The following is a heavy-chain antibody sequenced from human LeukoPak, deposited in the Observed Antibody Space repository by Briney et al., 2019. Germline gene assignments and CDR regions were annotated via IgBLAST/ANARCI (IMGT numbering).Heavy chain of an antibody. CDR2: IYYSGGT. Sequence: SETLSLTCTVSGGSVTSYYCNWVRQPPGRGLDWIGYIYYSGGTNYNPSLESRVTISLDTAKNQFSLKLRSVTAEDTAVYYCATTGATSPSSASWFNIEYWGQGTLVPVSS. CDR1: GGSVTSYY. CDR3: ATTGATSPSSASWFNIEY. V-gene: IGHV4-59*08. J-gene: IGHJ4*02. D-gene: IGHD6-13*01.